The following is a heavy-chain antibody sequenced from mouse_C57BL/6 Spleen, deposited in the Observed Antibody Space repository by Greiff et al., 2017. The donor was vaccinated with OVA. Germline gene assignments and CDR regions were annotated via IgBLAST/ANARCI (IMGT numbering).Heavy chain of an antibody. Sequence: QVQLQQPGAELVMPGASVKLSCKASGYTFTSYWMHWVKQRPGQGLEWIGEIDPSDSYTNYNQKFKGKSTLTVDKSSSTAYMQLSSLTSEDSAVYYCARSITTVVARYFDYWGQATTLTVSS. J-gene: IGHJ2*01. CDR1: GYTFTSYW. CDR2: IDPSDSYT. V-gene: IGHV1-69*01. D-gene: IGHD1-1*01. CDR3: ARSITTVVARYFDY.